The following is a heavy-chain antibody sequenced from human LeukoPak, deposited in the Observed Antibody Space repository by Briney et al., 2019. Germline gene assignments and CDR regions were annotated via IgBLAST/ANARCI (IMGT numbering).Heavy chain of an antibody. V-gene: IGHV4-34*01. J-gene: IGHJ5*02. D-gene: IGHD2-2*01. CDR2: INHSGST. CDR1: GGSFSGYY. CDR3: ARGPLLPRYCSSTSCYSIRVGFDP. Sequence: PSETLSLTCAVYGGSFSGYYWSWIRQPPGKGLEWIGEINHSGSTNYNPSLKSRITISVDTSKNQFSLKLSSVTAADTAVYYCARGPLLPRYCSSTSCYSIRVGFDPWGQGTLVTVSS.